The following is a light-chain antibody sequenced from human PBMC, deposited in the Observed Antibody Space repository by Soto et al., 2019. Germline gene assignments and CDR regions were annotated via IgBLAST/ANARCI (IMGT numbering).Light chain of an antibody. CDR2: DVC. J-gene: IGLJ2*01. CDR1: SSDVGGYNY. CDR3: SSYTSSSTPVV. Sequence: QSALTQPASVSGSPGQSITISCTGTSSDVGGYNYVSWYQQHPGKAPKLMIYDVCNRPSGVSNRFSASKSGNTASLTISGLQAEDEADYYCSSYTSSSTPVVFGGGTKVTVL. V-gene: IGLV2-14*01.